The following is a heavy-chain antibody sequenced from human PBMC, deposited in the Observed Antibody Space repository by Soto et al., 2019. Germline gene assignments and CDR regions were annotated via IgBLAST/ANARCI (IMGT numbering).Heavy chain of an antibody. CDR1: GFTFSSYD. Sequence: PGGSLRLSCAASGFTFSSYDMHWVRQATGKGLEWVSAIGTAGDTYYPGSVKGRFTISRENAKNSLYLQMNSLRAGDTAVYYCARTYAPLWIVGAAYGMDVWGQGTTVTVSS. CDR2: IGTAGDT. D-gene: IGHD1-26*01. CDR3: ARTYAPLWIVGAAYGMDV. J-gene: IGHJ6*02. V-gene: IGHV3-13*04.